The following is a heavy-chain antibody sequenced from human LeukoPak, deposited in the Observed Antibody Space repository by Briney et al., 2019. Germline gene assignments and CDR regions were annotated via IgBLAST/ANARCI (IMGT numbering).Heavy chain of an antibody. V-gene: IGHV4-34*01. J-gene: IGHJ4*02. Sequence: SETLSLTCAVYGGSFSGYYWNWIRQPPGKGLEWIGEINHSGRTNYNPSLKSRVTISVDTSKKQFSLKLSSVTAADTAVYYCARAGFAGSYFDYWGQGTLVTVSS. CDR1: GGSFSGYY. CDR2: INHSGRT. CDR3: ARAGFAGSYFDY. D-gene: IGHD3-10*01.